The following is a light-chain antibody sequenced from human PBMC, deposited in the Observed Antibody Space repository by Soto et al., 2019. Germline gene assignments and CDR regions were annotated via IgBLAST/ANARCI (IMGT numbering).Light chain of an antibody. V-gene: IGLV2-8*01. Sequence: QSVLTQPASVSGSPGQSITISCTGTYSDVGAFNFVTWYQQHPGKAPKLIICNVSERPSGVSNRFSGSKSSNTASLTVSGLQAEDEADYYCSSYAGSNNFVFGTGTKVTVL. CDR2: NVS. CDR1: YSDVGAFNF. J-gene: IGLJ1*01. CDR3: SSYAGSNNFV.